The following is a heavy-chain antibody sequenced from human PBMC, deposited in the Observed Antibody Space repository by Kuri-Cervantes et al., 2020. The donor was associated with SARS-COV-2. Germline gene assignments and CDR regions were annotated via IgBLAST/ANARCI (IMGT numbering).Heavy chain of an antibody. J-gene: IGHJ4*02. CDR3: ARRAAAAGINY. V-gene: IGHV4-38-2*01. CDR2: IYHSGST. Sequence: GSLRLSCAVSGYSISSGYYWGWIWQPPGKGLEWIGSIYHSGSTYYNPSLKSRVTISVDTSKNQFSLKLSSVTAADTAVYYCARRAAAAGINYWGQGTLVTVSS. CDR1: GYSISSGYY. D-gene: IGHD6-13*01.